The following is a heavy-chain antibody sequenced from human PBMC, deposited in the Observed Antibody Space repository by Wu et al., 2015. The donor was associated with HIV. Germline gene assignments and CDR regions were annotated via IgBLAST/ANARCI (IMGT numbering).Heavy chain of an antibody. J-gene: IGHJ4*02. Sequence: QVQLVQSGAEVKKPGSSVKVSCRASGYTFTSYHINWVRQAAGQGLEWMGWMNPNSGSTDYGQKFQGRVTMTTNISINTAYMELRSLRDEDTAVYYCARDQDNYPQGGDFWGQGMLVTVSS. D-gene: IGHD1-1*01. V-gene: IGHV1-8*02. CDR2: MNPNSGST. CDR1: GYTFTSYH. CDR3: ARDQDNYPQGGDF.